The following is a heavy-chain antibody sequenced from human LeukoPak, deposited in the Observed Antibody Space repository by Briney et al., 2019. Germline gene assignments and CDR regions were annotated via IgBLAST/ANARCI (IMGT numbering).Heavy chain of an antibody. J-gene: IGHJ4*02. CDR3: ARESGRSYSPDFDY. CDR2: IYSGGST. D-gene: IGHD1-26*01. Sequence: GGSLRLSCAASGFTVSSNYMSWVRQAPGKGLEWVSVIYSGGSTYYADSVKDRFTISRDNSKNTLYLQMNSLRAEDTAVYYCARESGRSYSPDFDYWGQGTLVTVSS. CDR1: GFTVSSNY. V-gene: IGHV3-53*05.